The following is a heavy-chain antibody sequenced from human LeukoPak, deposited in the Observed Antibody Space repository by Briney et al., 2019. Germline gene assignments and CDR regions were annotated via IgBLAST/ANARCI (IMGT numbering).Heavy chain of an antibody. D-gene: IGHD3-16*01. CDR2: VSISSGTI. Sequence: PGGSLRLSCAASGFTFSSYSMNWVRQAPGKGLEWVSFVSISSGTIYYADSVKGRFSISRDNTKNSLDLQMNSLRAEDTAVYYCARAMSTFGGVRNYFDSWGQGILVTVSS. V-gene: IGHV3-48*04. CDR1: GFTFSSYS. J-gene: IGHJ4*02. CDR3: ARAMSTFGGVRNYFDS.